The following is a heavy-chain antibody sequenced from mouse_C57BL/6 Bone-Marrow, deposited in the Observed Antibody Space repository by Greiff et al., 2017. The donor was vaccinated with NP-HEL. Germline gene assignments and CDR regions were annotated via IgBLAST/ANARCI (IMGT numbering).Heavy chain of an antibody. D-gene: IGHD1-1*01. CDR1: GFTFSNYW. Sequence: EVQRVESGGGLVQPGGSMKLSCVASGFTFSNYWMNWVRQSPEKGLEWVAQIRLKSDNYATHYAESVKGRFTISRDDSKSSVYLQMNNLRAEDTGIYYCTRPITTVVARDYWGQGTTLTVSS. CDR3: TRPITTVVARDY. J-gene: IGHJ2*01. CDR2: IRLKSDNYAT. V-gene: IGHV6-3*01.